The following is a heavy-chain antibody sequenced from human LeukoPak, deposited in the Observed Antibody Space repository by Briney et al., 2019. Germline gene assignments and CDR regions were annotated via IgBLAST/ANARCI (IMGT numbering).Heavy chain of an antibody. Sequence: ASVKVSCTTSGYTFTGYYIHWVRQAPGQGLEWMGWIYPNSGDTNYAQKFQGWVTMTRDTSISTAYMELSRLRSDDTALYYCARSLRQPNSYGYDYFDYWGQGTLVTVSS. J-gene: IGHJ4*02. V-gene: IGHV1-2*04. D-gene: IGHD5-18*01. CDR1: GYTFTGYY. CDR3: ARSLRQPNSYGYDYFDY. CDR2: IYPNSGDT.